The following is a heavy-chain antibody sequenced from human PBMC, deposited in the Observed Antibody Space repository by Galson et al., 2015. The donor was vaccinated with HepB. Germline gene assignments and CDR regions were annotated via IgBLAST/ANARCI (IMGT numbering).Heavy chain of an antibody. Sequence: SLRLSCAGSGFTFSGSAMHWVRQASGSGLEWVGRIGSKANNYATAYTASVKGRFTISRDDSKNTAYLQMNSLRIEDTAVYYCTRLGDLSGYSSRWGQGTLVTVSS. J-gene: IGHJ4*02. CDR2: IGSKANNYAT. D-gene: IGHD6-13*01. CDR1: GFTFSGSA. V-gene: IGHV3-73*01. CDR3: TRLGDLSGYSSR.